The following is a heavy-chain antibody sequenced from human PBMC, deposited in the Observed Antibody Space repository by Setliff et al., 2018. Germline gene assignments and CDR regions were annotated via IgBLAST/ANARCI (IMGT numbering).Heavy chain of an antibody. Sequence: PSETLSLTCTVSGGPFSGASIWSWIRQPPGKGLEFIGYVHYSGTAKYDPSLESRAIMSVDASKNQISLKLNSVTAADTAVYYCAKGGTYRYFDFWGQGALVTVSS. CDR3: AKGGTYRYFDF. CDR2: VHYSGTA. D-gene: IGHD1-26*01. V-gene: IGHV4-59*01. CDR1: GGPFSGAS. J-gene: IGHJ4*02.